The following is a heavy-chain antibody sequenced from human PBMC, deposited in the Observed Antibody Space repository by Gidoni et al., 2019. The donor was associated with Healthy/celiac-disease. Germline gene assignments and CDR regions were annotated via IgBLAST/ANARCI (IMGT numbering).Heavy chain of an antibody. CDR2: IIPIFGTA. Sequence: QVQLVQSGAEVKKPASSVKVSCKASGGPFSSYAISWVRQAPGQGLEWMGGIIPIFGTANYAQKFQGRVTITADESTSTAHMELSSLRSEDTAVYYCARAAAGGDYYYGMDVWGQGTTLTVSS. CDR3: ARAAAGGDYYYGMDV. D-gene: IGHD6-13*01. CDR1: GGPFSSYA. V-gene: IGHV1-69*01. J-gene: IGHJ6*02.